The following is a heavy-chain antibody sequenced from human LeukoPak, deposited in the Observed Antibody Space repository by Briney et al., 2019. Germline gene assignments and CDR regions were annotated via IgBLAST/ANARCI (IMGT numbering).Heavy chain of an antibody. Sequence: GGSLRLSCAASGFTFDDYGMSWVRQAPGKGLEWVSGINWNGGSTGYADSVKGRFTISRDNAKNTVYLQMNSLRAEDTAVYYCAREPDSSSWLDYWGQGTLVTVSS. J-gene: IGHJ4*02. V-gene: IGHV3-20*04. CDR3: AREPDSSSWLDY. D-gene: IGHD6-13*01. CDR1: GFTFDDYG. CDR2: INWNGGST.